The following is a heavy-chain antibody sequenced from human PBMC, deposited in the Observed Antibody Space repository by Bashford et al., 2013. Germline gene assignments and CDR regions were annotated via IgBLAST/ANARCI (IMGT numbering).Heavy chain of an antibody. CDR1: GGSISSGGYY. V-gene: IGHV4-31*03. D-gene: IGHD3-3*01. CDR2: IYYSGST. Sequence: SETLSLTCTVSGGSISSGGYYWSWIRQHPGKGLEWIGYIYYSGSTYYNPSLKSRVTISVDTSKNQFSLKLSSVTAADTAVYYCARDYIDFGVVIDREYYYYGMDVWGQGTTVTVSS. CDR3: ARDYIDFGVVIDREYYYYGMDV. J-gene: IGHJ6*02.